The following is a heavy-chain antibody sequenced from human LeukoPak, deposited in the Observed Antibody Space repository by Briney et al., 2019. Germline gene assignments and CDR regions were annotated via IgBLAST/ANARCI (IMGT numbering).Heavy chain of an antibody. Sequence: PGGSLRLSCAASGFTFSDYYMSWIRQAPGKGLEWVAVISYDGSNKYYADSVKGRFTISRDNSKNTLYLQMNSLRAEDTAVYYCAKLHFPTYYYDSSGYYNGKIFDYWGQGTLVTVSS. V-gene: IGHV3-30*18. CDR2: ISYDGSNK. CDR3: AKLHFPTYYYDSSGYYNGKIFDY. J-gene: IGHJ4*02. D-gene: IGHD3-22*01. CDR1: GFTFSDYY.